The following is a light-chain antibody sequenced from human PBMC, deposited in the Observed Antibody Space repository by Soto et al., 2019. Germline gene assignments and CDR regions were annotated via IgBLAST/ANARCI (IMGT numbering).Light chain of an antibody. CDR2: QDN. J-gene: IGLJ1*01. V-gene: IGLV3-1*01. CDR3: QAWDSSTFYV. CDR1: NLGDKY. Sequence: SYELTQPPSVSVSPGQTASITCSGDNLGDKYACWYQQKPGQSPVLVMYQDNKRPSGIPERFSGSNSGNTATLTISGTHAMDEADYYCQAWDSSTFYVFGTGTKLTVL.